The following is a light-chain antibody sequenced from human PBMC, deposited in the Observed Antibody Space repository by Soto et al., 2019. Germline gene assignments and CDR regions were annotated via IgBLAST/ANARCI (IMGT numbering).Light chain of an antibody. J-gene: IGKJ1*01. CDR2: DAS. CDR1: QSIGSY. CDR3: QQHNSYRT. V-gene: IGKV1-5*01. Sequence: DIQMTQCPSSLSASVGDRVTITCRASQSIGSYLNWYQQKPGKAPKLLIYDASNLETGVPSRFSGSGSGTEFTLTISSLQPDDFATYYCQQHNSYRTFGQGTKVDIK.